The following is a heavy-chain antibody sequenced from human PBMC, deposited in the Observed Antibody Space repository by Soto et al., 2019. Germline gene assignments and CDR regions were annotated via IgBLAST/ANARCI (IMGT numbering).Heavy chain of an antibody. V-gene: IGHV3-23*01. CDR1: GFTFSSYA. D-gene: IGHD3-3*02. CDR2: IRGSGGST. J-gene: IGHJ6*02. CDR3: AKEPGWPLAGV. Sequence: PGGSLRLSCAASGFTFSSYAMSRVRQAPGRGLEWVSGIRGSGGSTYYADSVKGRFTISSDNSKNTLYLQMNSLRAEDTAVYYCAKEPGWPLAGVWGQGTTVTVS.